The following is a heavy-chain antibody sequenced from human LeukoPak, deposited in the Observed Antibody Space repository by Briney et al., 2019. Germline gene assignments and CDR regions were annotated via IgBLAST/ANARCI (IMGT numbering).Heavy chain of an antibody. V-gene: IGHV3-7*01. D-gene: IGHD1-14*01. CDR2: IKQDGSEK. Sequence: GGSLRLSCAASGFTFSSYWMSWVRQAPGKGLEWVANIKQDGSEKYYVDSVKGRFTISRDNAKNSLYLQMNSLRAEDTAVYYCARDPYRDAPDYFDNWGQGTLVTVSS. CDR1: GFTFSSYW. CDR3: ARDPYRDAPDYFDN. J-gene: IGHJ4*02.